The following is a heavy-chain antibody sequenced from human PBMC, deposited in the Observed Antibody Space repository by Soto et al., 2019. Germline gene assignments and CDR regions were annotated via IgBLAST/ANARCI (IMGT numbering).Heavy chain of an antibody. Sequence: QVQLVESGGGVVQPGRSLRLSCAASGFTFSSYGMHWVRQAPGKGLEWVAVISYDGSNKYYADSVKGRFTISRDNSKNTLYLEMNSLRAEGTAVYYCAKGRRPNYDYGMDGWGQGTTVTVSS. CDR2: ISYDGSNK. CDR1: GFTFSSYG. V-gene: IGHV3-30*18. D-gene: IGHD6-25*01. CDR3: AKGRRPNYDYGMDG. J-gene: IGHJ6*02.